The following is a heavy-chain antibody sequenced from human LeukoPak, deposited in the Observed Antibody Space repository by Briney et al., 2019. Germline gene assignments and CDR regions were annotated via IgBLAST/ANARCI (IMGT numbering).Heavy chain of an antibody. CDR1: GYTFTDYY. CDR3: ATITMVRGASYYFDY. V-gene: IGHV1-69-2*01. J-gene: IGHJ4*02. D-gene: IGHD3-10*01. CDR2: VDPEDGET. Sequence: ASVKVSCKVSGYTFTDYYMHWVPQAPRKGLEWMGLVDPEDGETIYAEKFQGRVTITADTSTDTAYMELSSLRSEDTAVYYCATITMVRGASYYFDYWGQGTLVTVSS.